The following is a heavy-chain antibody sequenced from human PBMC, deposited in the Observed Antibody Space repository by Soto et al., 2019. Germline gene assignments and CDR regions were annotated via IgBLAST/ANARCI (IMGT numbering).Heavy chain of an antibody. CDR1: GYTFSSYW. Sequence: GESLKISCKGSGYTFSSYWIAWVRQMPGKGLEWMGSVYPSDSDIRYSPSSQGQVTISADKSSSTAYLQWSSLKASDTGMYFCARHLMRGYGMDVWGQGTTVTVSS. CDR3: ARHLMRGYGMDV. CDR2: VYPSDSDI. V-gene: IGHV5-51*01. J-gene: IGHJ6*02.